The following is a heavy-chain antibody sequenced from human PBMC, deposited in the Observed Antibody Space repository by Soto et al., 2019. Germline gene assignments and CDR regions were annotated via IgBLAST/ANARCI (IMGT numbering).Heavy chain of an antibody. CDR3: ARGLQNYYYYYMDV. CDR2: IYSGGST. Sequence: GGSLRLSCAASGFIVSSNFMSWVRQAPGKGLEWVSVIYSGGSTYYADSVKGRFTISRDNSKNTLYLQMNSLRAEDTAVYYCARGLQNYYYYYMDVWGKGTTVTVSS. CDR1: GFIVSSNF. J-gene: IGHJ6*03. V-gene: IGHV3-66*01. D-gene: IGHD4-4*01.